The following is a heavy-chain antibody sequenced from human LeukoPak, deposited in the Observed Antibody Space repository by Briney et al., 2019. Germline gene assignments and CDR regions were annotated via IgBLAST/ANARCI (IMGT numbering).Heavy chain of an antibody. D-gene: IGHD6-19*01. Sequence: GGSLRLSCAASGFTFSTYWMSWVRQAPGKGLEWVATIKQDGTEKYYLDSVKGRFTISRDNAKNSLYLETSTLSVEVTAVFYCAREGRYSSYWGQGTLVTVSS. V-gene: IGHV3-7*04. CDR2: IKQDGTEK. CDR3: AREGRYSSY. CDR1: GFTFSTYW. J-gene: IGHJ4*02.